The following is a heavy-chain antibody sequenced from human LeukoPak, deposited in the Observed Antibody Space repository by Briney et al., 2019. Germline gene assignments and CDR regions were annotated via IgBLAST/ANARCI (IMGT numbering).Heavy chain of an antibody. D-gene: IGHD5-24*01. Sequence: SETLSLTCAVSGGSITIDTWWSWVRQPPGKGLEWIGQIYRSGSTNYNPSLTSRVTILMDKSKNQLSLDLISVTAADTAVYYCARHVPITGILGFDSWGQGTLVTVSS. J-gene: IGHJ4*02. CDR2: IYRSGST. CDR3: ARHVPITGILGFDS. V-gene: IGHV4-4*02. CDR1: GGSITIDTW.